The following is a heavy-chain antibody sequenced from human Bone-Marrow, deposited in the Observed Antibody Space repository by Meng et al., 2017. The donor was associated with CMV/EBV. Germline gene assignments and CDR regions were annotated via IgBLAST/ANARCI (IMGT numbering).Heavy chain of an antibody. J-gene: IGHJ4*02. CDR1: GFSFRHYGFHW. Sequence: GGSLRLSCEASGFSFRHYGFHWMHWVRQAPGKGLVWVSRINPDGSSTSYADSVEGRFTISRDNSKNTLYLQMNSLRAEDTAVYYCARDGGVDIVLPDIDYWGQGTLVTVSS. CDR3: ARDGGVDIVLPDIDY. D-gene: IGHD2-8*01. V-gene: IGHV3-74*01. CDR2: INPDGSST.